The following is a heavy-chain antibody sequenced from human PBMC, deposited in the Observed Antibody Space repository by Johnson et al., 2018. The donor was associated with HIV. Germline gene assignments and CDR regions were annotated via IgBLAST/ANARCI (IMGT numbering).Heavy chain of an antibody. CDR2: ISGSGQTT. D-gene: IGHD1-7*01. J-gene: IGHJ3*02. CDR1: RFTFNDYA. V-gene: IGHV3-23*04. CDR3: ARVASPAELLPWAFDI. Sequence: VQLVESGGGLIQPGGSLRLSCAASRFTFNDYAMNWVRQAPGMGLEWVSTISGSGQTTYYADSLKGRFTISRDNSKNTLFLQMSSLRAEDTAVYYCARVASPAELLPWAFDIWGQGTMVTVSS.